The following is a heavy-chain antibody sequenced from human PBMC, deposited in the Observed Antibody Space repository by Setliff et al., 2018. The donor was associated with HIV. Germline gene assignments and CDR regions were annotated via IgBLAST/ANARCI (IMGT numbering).Heavy chain of an antibody. J-gene: IGHJ6*03. D-gene: IGHD2-21*02. V-gene: IGHV4-4*07. CDR2: IYTRGNT. Sequence: PSETLSLTCSVSGASITSHNWSWIRQAAGKGLEWIGRIYTRGNTSYNPSLRSRVTMSVDTSKNQFSLKVTSVTAADTAVYYCTRDLWGDDYYYNNMDVWGKGTTVTVSS. CDR1: GASITSHN. CDR3: TRDLWGDDYYYNNMDV.